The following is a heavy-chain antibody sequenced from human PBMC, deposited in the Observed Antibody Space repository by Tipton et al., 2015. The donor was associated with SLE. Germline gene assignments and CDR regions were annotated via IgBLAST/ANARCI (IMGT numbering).Heavy chain of an antibody. D-gene: IGHD1-14*01. Sequence: TLSLTRTVSGFSIGSGFYWGWIRQPPGKGLEWIGDVYPSWDTNYNPSLKSRVTISMDTPKNEFSLTLNSVTASDTAVYFCARSQHRTEISFDYWGQGALVTVSS. CDR1: GFSIGSGFY. J-gene: IGHJ4*02. CDR3: ARSQHRTEISFDY. V-gene: IGHV4-38-2*02. CDR2: VYPSWDT.